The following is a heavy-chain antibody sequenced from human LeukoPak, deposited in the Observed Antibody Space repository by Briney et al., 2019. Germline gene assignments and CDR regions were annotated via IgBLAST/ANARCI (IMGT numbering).Heavy chain of an antibody. D-gene: IGHD2-21*02. V-gene: IGHV4-39*01. CDR3: ARHWPCGRDCYQFDY. J-gene: IGHJ4*02. CDR2: IYYSGIP. CDR1: GGSITTSSYY. Sequence: SETLSLTCTVSGGSITTSSYYWGWIRQPPGKGLEWIGIIYYSGIPYYSPSLRSRVTISVDTSKNQFSLKLTSGTAADTAVYYCARHWPCGRDCYQFDYWGQGTLVTVSS.